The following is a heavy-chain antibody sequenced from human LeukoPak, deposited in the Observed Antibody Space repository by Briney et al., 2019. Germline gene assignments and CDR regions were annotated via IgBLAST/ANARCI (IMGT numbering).Heavy chain of an antibody. CDR2: ISSSSSTI. J-gene: IGHJ3*02. Sequence: GGSLRLSCAASGFTFSTYSMNWVRQAPGKGLEWVSYISSSSSTIYYADSVKGRFTISRDNAKNSLYLQMNSLRAEDTAVYYCAREYDYYDSSGYFPGHDAFDIWGQGTMVTVSS. CDR1: GFTFSTYS. CDR3: AREYDYYDSSGYFPGHDAFDI. V-gene: IGHV3-48*04. D-gene: IGHD3-22*01.